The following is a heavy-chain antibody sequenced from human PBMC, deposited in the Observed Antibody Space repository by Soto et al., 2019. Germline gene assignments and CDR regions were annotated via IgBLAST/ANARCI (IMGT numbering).Heavy chain of an antibody. CDR3: ARASTVTTTKPSDINDAFDI. D-gene: IGHD4-17*01. V-gene: IGHV3-23*01. J-gene: IGHJ3*02. CDR1: GFTFSSYA. CDR2: ISGSGGST. Sequence: GGSLRLSCAASGFTFSSYAMSWVRQAPGKGLEWVSAISGSGGSTYYADSVKGRFTISRDNAKNSLYLQMNSLRAEDTAVYYCARASTVTTTKPSDINDAFDIWGQGTMVTVSS.